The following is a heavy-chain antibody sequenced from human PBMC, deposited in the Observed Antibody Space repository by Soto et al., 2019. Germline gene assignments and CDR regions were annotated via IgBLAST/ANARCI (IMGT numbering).Heavy chain of an antibody. Sequence: QVQLQQWGAGLLKPSETLSLTCAVYGGSFSGYYWSWIRQPPGKGLEWSGEINHSGSTNYNPSLKSRVTISVDTSKNQFSLKLSSVTAADTAVYYCARGGESIVVVVAATSDAFDIWGQGTMVTVSS. D-gene: IGHD2-15*01. CDR1: GGSFSGYY. CDR2: INHSGST. V-gene: IGHV4-34*01. J-gene: IGHJ3*02. CDR3: ARGGESIVVVVAATSDAFDI.